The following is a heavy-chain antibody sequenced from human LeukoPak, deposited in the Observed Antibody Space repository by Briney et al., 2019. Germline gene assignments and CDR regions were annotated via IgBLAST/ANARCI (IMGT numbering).Heavy chain of an antibody. J-gene: IGHJ3*02. CDR2: IYYSGST. Sequence: SETLSLICTVSGGSISSSRHYWGWIHQPPGKGLEWIGSIYYSGSTHYNPSLKSRVTISVGTSKNQFSLKLSSVTAADTAVYYCARPSRSISTAGAFDIWGQGTMVTVSS. D-gene: IGHD3-10*01. CDR3: ARPSRSISTAGAFDI. V-gene: IGHV4-39*07. CDR1: GGSISSSRHY.